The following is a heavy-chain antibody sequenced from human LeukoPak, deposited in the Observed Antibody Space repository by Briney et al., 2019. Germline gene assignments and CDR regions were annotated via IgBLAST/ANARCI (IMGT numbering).Heavy chain of an antibody. J-gene: IGHJ5*02. Sequence: ASVKVSCKASGYTFTGYYMHWVRQAPGQGLEWMGWISAYNGNTNYAQKLQGRVTMTTDTSTSTAYMELRSLRSDDTAVYYCARDDSSGRGFDPWGQGTLVTVSS. CDR2: ISAYNGNT. CDR3: ARDDSSGRGFDP. V-gene: IGHV1-18*04. CDR1: GYTFTGYY. D-gene: IGHD3-22*01.